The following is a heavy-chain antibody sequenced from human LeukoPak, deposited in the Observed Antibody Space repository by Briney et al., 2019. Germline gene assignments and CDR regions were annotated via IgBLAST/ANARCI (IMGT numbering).Heavy chain of an antibody. J-gene: IGHJ4*02. D-gene: IGHD6-13*01. Sequence: GRSLRLSCAASGFTFSSYDMHWVRQAPGKGLEWVAVIWYDGSNKYYADSVKGRFTISRDNSKNTLYLQMNSLRAEDTAVYYCARDGEQQLDYWGQGTLVTVSS. CDR2: IWYDGSNK. CDR3: ARDGEQQLDY. V-gene: IGHV3-33*01. CDR1: GFTFSSYD.